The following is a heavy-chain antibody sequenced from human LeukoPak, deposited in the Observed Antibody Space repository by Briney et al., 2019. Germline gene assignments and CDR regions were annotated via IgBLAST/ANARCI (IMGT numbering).Heavy chain of an antibody. CDR3: ARVSNYYDSSGYFDY. CDR1: GYSISSGYY. V-gene: IGHV4-38-2*02. J-gene: IGHJ4*02. Sequence: SETLSLTCTVSGYSISSGYYWGWIRQPPGKGLEWIGSIYHSGSTYYNPSLKSRVTISVDTSKNQFSLKLSSVTAADTAVYYCARVSNYYDSSGYFDYWGQGTLVTVSS. CDR2: IYHSGST. D-gene: IGHD3-22*01.